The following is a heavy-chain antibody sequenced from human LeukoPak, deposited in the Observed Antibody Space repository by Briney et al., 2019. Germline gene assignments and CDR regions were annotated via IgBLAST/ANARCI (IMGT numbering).Heavy chain of an antibody. CDR1: GYTFTSYY. CDR3: ARDHLGDGFGELLSYYFDY. J-gene: IGHJ4*02. V-gene: IGHV1-46*01. D-gene: IGHD3-10*01. Sequence: ASVKVSCKASGYTFTSYYMHWVRQAPGQGLEWMGIINPSGGSTSYAQKFQGRVTMTRDTSTSTVYMELSSLRSEDTAVYYCARDHLGDGFGELLSYYFDYWGQGTLVTVSS. CDR2: INPSGGST.